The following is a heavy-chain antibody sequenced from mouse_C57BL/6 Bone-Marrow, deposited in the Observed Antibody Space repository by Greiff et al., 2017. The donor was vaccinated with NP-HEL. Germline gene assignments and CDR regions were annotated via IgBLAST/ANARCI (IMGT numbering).Heavy chain of an antibody. V-gene: IGHV1-82*01. D-gene: IGHD3-2*02. Sequence: VQLQQSGPELVKPGASVKISCKASGYAFSSSWMNWVKQRPGKGLEWIGRIYPGAGDTNYNGKFKGKATLTADKSSSTAYMQLSSLTSEDSAVYFCARSDSSGLFAYWGQGTLVTVSA. J-gene: IGHJ3*01. CDR2: IYPGAGDT. CDR3: ARSDSSGLFAY. CDR1: GYAFSSSW.